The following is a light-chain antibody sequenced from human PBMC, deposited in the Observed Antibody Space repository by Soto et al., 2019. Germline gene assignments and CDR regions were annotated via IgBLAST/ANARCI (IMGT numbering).Light chain of an antibody. CDR1: SSNIGAGYD. CDR2: CNS. V-gene: IGLV1-40*01. Sequence: QSVLTQPPSVSGAPGQRVTISCTGSSSNIGAGYDVHWYQQLPGTAPKLLISCNSNRPSGVPDRFSGSKSGTSASLAITGLQAEDEADYYCQSYDSSLSGPYVFGTGTKVTVL. J-gene: IGLJ1*01. CDR3: QSYDSSLSGPYV.